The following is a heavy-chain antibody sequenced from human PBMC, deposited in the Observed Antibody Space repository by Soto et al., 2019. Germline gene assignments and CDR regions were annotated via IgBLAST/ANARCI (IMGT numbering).Heavy chain of an antibody. CDR3: ARGGADFWSGYHNWFDP. CDR1: GGSISSGGYS. D-gene: IGHD3-3*01. V-gene: IGHV4-30-2*01. Sequence: QLQLQESGSGLVKPSQTLSLTCAVSGGSISSGGYSWSWIRQPPGKGLEWIGYIYHSGSTYYNPSLKSRVTISVDRSKNQFSLKLGSVTAADTAVYYCARGGADFWSGYHNWFDPWGQGTPVTVSS. CDR2: IYHSGST. J-gene: IGHJ5*02.